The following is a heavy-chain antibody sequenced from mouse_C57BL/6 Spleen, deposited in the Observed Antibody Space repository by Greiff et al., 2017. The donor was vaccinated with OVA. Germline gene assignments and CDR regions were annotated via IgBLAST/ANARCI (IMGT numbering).Heavy chain of an antibody. J-gene: IGHJ4*01. D-gene: IGHD3-2*02. Sequence: QVQLQQPGAELVKPGASVKLSCKASGYTFTSYWMHWVKQRPGRGLEWIGRIDPNSGGTKYNEKFKSKATLTVDKPSSTAYMQLSSLTSEDSAVYYCARAYSSGYYAMDYWGQGTSVTVSS. CDR3: ARAYSSGYYAMDY. CDR1: GYTFTSYW. V-gene: IGHV1-72*01. CDR2: IDPNSGGT.